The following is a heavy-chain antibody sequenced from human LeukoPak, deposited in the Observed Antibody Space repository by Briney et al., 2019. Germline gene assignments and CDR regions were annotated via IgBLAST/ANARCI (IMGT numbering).Heavy chain of an antibody. CDR3: ARDDWVRYQLLWDY. CDR2: ISSSSSTI. J-gene: IGHJ4*02. CDR1: GFTFTNYW. Sequence: GGSLRLSCAASGFTFTNYWMTWVRQAPGKGLEWVSYISSSSSTIYYADSVKGRFTISRDNAKNSLYLQMNSLRAEDTAVYYCARDDWVRYQLLWDYWGQGTLVTVSS. V-gene: IGHV3-48*01. D-gene: IGHD2-2*01.